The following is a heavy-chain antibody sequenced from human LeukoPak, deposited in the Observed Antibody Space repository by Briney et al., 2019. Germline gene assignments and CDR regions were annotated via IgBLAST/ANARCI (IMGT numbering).Heavy chain of an antibody. J-gene: IGHJ4*02. CDR1: GYTFTTYD. CDR2: ISAYNGNT. V-gene: IGHV1-18*01. Sequence: ASVKVSCKASGYTFTTYDINWVRQAPGQGLEWMGWISAYNGNTNYAQKLQGRVTMTTDTSTSTVYMELRSLKSDDTAMYYCARGSGAEYWGQGTLVTVSS. CDR3: ARGSGAEY.